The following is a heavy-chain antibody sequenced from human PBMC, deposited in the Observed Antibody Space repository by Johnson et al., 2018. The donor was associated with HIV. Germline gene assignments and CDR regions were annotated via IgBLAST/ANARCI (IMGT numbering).Heavy chain of an antibody. J-gene: IGHJ3*02. CDR2: IKSKTDGGTT. V-gene: IGHV3-15*01. D-gene: IGHD3-22*01. CDR1: GFTFDDYG. Sequence: VQLVESGGGVLRPWGSLRLSCAASGFTFDDYGMNWVRQAPGKGLEWVGRIKSKTDGGTTDYAAPVKGRFTISRDDSKNTLYLQMNSLKTEDTAVYYCTTDTNYDSSGYGFDIWGQGTMVTVSS. CDR3: TTDTNYDSSGYGFDI.